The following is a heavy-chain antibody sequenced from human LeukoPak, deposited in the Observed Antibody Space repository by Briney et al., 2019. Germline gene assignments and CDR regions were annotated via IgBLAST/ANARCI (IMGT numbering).Heavy chain of an antibody. V-gene: IGHV4-4*02. CDR3: AREKGYCSSTSCYPTRWFDP. CDR2: IYHSGST. J-gene: IGHJ5*02. D-gene: IGHD2-2*01. Sequence: SGTLSLTCAVSGGSLSSSNWWRWGRQPPGKGLEWIGEIYHSGSTNYNPSLKSRVTISVDKSKNQFSLKLSSVTAADTAVYYCAREKGYCSSTSCYPTRWFDPWGQGTLVTVSS. CDR1: GGSLSSSNW.